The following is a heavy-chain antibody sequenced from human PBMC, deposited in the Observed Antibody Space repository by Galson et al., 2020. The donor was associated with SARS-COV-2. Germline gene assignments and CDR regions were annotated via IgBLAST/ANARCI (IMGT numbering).Heavy chain of an antibody. V-gene: IGHV3-30*03. CDR1: GFTFSSYG. CDR3: ARPASGYVRFQH. J-gene: IGHJ1*01. Sequence: GESLKISCAASGFTFSSYGMHWVRQAPGKGLEWVAVISYDGSNKYYADSVKGRFTISRDNSKNTLYLQINSLRAEDTAVYYCARPASGYVRFQHWGQGTLVTVSS. CDR2: ISYDGSNK. D-gene: IGHD5-12*01.